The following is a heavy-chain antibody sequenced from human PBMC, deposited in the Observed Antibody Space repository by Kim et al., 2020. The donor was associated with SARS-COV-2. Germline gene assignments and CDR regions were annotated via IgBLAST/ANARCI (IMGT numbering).Heavy chain of an antibody. V-gene: IGHV3-11*06. Sequence: GGSLRLSCAASGFTFSDYYMSWIRQAPGKGLEWVSYITSSSYTNYADSLKGRFTISRDNAKNSLYLQMNSLRAEDTAVYYCARGGAYDAFDIWGQGTMVTVSS. CDR1: GFTFSDYY. J-gene: IGHJ3*02. CDR3: ARGGAYDAFDI. CDR2: ITSSSYT.